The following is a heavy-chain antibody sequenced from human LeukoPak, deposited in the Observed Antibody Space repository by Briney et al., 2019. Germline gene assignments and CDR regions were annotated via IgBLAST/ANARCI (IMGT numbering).Heavy chain of an antibody. CDR2: IGGGSSTI. V-gene: IGHV3-48*02. Sequence: PGGSLRLSCAASGFTFSSYSMNWVRQAPGKGLEWVSYIGGGSSTIYHADSVKGRFTISRDDAKNTLDLQMNSLRDEDTAVYYCAREGDSSGPSVGLDYWGQGTLVTVSS. CDR3: AREGDSSGPSVGLDY. J-gene: IGHJ4*02. D-gene: IGHD3-22*01. CDR1: GFTFSSYS.